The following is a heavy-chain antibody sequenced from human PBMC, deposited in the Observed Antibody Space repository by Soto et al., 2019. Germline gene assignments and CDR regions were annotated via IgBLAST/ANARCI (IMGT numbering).Heavy chain of an antibody. CDR2: IDPDGSQK. J-gene: IGHJ4*02. CDR1: GLTFSTYG. Sequence: EVQLVDSGGDLVQPGGSLRFSFAASGLTFSTYGLSWVRQAPGKGLEWVANIDPDGSQKYYVDSVKGRFTISRDNAKNSLYLQMNSLRAEDTAVYYCARDMGPSGAYGYWGQGTLVTVSS. D-gene: IGHD1-26*01. V-gene: IGHV3-7*03. CDR3: ARDMGPSGAYGY.